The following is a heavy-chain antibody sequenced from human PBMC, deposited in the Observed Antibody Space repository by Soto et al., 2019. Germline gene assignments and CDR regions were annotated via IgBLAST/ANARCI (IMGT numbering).Heavy chain of an antibody. CDR2: INPSGGT. CDR1: GGSFSGYS. Sequence: SETLSLTCGVNGGSFSGYSWTWIRQPPGKGLEWIGEINPSGGTKYTPSLESRVPISLDSSRNQFSLKLTSVTSADTAVYYCARASMIYGVVALSNWFDPWGQGTLVTVSS. CDR3: ARASMIYGVVALSNWFDP. D-gene: IGHD3-3*01. V-gene: IGHV4-34*01. J-gene: IGHJ5*02.